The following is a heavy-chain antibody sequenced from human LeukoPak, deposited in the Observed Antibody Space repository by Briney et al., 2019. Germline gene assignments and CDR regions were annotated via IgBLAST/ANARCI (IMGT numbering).Heavy chain of an antibody. D-gene: IGHD3-3*01. J-gene: IGHJ6*03. CDR1: GGSISSSSYY. V-gene: IGHV4-39*01. CDR3: ALFPIRFLEWSSYYYYYMDV. CDR2: IYYSGST. Sequence: SETLSLTCTVSGGSISSSSYYWGWIRQPPGKGLEWIGSIYYSGSTYYNPSLKSRVTISVDTSKNQFSLKLSSVTAADTAAYYCALFPIRFLEWSSYYYYYMDVWGKGTTVIVSS.